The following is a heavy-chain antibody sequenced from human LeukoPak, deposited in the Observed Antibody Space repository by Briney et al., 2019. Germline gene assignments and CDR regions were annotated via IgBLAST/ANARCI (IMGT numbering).Heavy chain of an antibody. CDR3: ARVDYYDRVDY. CDR1: GGSISSGSYY. J-gene: IGHJ4*02. CDR2: IYTSGST. V-gene: IGHV4-61*02. Sequence: SETLSLTCTVSGGSISSGSYYWSWIRQPAGKGLEWIGRIYTSGSTNYNPSLKSRVTISVDTSKNQFSLKLSSVTAADAAVYYCARVDYYDRVDYWGQGTLVTVSS. D-gene: IGHD3-22*01.